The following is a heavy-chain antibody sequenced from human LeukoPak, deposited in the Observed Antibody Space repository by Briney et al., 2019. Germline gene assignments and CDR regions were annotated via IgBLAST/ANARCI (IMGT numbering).Heavy chain of an antibody. Sequence: SETLSLTCTVSGGSISSYYWSWIRQPPGKGLEWTGYIYYSRSTNYNPSLKSRVTISVDTSKNQFSLKLSSVTAADTAVYYCARDSDSGSYSYFDYWGQGTLVTVSS. D-gene: IGHD1-26*01. J-gene: IGHJ4*02. CDR3: ARDSDSGSYSYFDY. CDR1: GGSISSYY. CDR2: IYYSRST. V-gene: IGHV4-59*01.